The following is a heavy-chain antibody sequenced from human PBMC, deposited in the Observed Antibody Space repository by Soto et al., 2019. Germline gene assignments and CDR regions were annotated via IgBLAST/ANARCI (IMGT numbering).Heavy chain of an antibody. J-gene: IGHJ6*02. V-gene: IGHV1-18*01. CDR2: ISAYNGYT. D-gene: IGHD3-3*01. CDR1: GYTFTTFG. Sequence: QVQLVQSGAEVKKPGASVKVSCKASGYTFTTFGISWVRQAPGQGLEWMGWISAYNGYTNYAQKVKGRVTMTTDTSTSTAYMELRSLRSDDTAVYYCARDPTIFGVVQNYCMDVWGQGTTVTVSS. CDR3: ARDPTIFGVVQNYCMDV.